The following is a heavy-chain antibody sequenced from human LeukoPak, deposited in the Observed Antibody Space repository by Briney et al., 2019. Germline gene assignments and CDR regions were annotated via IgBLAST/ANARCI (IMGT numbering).Heavy chain of an antibody. CDR2: IGSDNKP. V-gene: IGHV3-69-1*01. J-gene: IGHJ4*02. D-gene: IGHD3-10*01. CDR1: GFTFSAYA. CDR3: VREIKIMGFRAFDY. Sequence: GGSLRLSCEASGFTFSAYAMTWVRQAPGKGLEWVSSIGSDNKPHYSESVKGRFAVSRDNAENTLYLQMDSLTVEDTGLYYCVREIKIMGFRAFDYWGQGTPVTVSS.